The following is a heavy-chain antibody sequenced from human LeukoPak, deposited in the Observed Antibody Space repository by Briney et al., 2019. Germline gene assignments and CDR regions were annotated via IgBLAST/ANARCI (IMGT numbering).Heavy chain of an antibody. CDR2: IIPIFGTA. CDR1: GGTFSSYA. J-gene: IGHJ4*02. D-gene: IGHD6-13*01. V-gene: IGHV1-69*05. CDR3: ARGRQQLVAYFDY. Sequence: ASVKVSCXASGGTFSSYAISWLRQARGQGLEWMGGIIPIFGTANYAQKFQGRVTITTHESTSTAYMELSSLRSEDTAVYYCARGRQQLVAYFDYWGQGTLVTVSS.